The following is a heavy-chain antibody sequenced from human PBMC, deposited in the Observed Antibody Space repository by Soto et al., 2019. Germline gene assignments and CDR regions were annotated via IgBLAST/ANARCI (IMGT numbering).Heavy chain of an antibody. CDR3: ALSSSFGHYYYYGMHV. V-gene: IGHV5-10-1*01. J-gene: IGHJ6*02. Sequence: PGESLKISCQGSGYRFTSSWIGWVRQMPGKGLEWLGNIDPSDSYTNYSPSFQGHVTISADKSISTAYLQWSSLKASDTAMYYCALSSSFGHYYYYGMHVWGQGTTVTVSS. CDR1: GYRFTSSW. D-gene: IGHD6-6*01. CDR2: IDPSDSYT.